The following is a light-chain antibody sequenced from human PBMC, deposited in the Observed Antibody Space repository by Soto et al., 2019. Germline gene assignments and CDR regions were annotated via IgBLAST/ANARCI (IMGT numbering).Light chain of an antibody. CDR2: GSS. J-gene: IGKJ4*01. Sequence: EVVMTQSPATLSVSPGEGATLSCRASQGFGTLLAWYPQRPGQAPRLLIYGSSTRAIGLPARFSGSGSGTDFTLTISSLQSEDFAFYYCQKYNNWPITFGGGTNVEI. CDR1: QGFGTL. CDR3: QKYNNWPIT. V-gene: IGKV3-15*01.